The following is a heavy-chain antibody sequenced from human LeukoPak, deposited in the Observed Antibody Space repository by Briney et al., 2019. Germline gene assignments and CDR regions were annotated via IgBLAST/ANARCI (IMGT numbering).Heavy chain of an antibody. D-gene: IGHD3-22*01. Sequence: PWGSLRLSCAASGFTFNSYAMSWVRQAPGKGLEWVSAISGSGGSTYYADSVKGRFPISRDNSKNTLYLQMNSLRAEDTAVYYCAKDPYYYDSSALEVAFDIWGQGTMVTVSS. CDR2: ISGSGGST. CDR1: GFTFNSYA. CDR3: AKDPYYYDSSALEVAFDI. V-gene: IGHV3-23*01. J-gene: IGHJ3*02.